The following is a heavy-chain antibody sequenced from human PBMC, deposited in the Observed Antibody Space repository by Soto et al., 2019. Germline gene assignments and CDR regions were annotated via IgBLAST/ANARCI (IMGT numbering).Heavy chain of an antibody. D-gene: IGHD3-22*01. CDR3: ARPRYDGSGTPFDH. J-gene: IGHJ4*02. V-gene: IGHV3-74*01. Sequence: EVQLVGSGGGLVQPGGSLRLSCAASGFTFSSYWMHWVRQAPGKGLVWVSGINGDGKTATYADSVKGRFIISRDNAKNILYLQMNSLTAEDTAVYYCARPRYDGSGTPFDHWGQGSLVTVSS. CDR1: GFTFSSYW. CDR2: INGDGKTA.